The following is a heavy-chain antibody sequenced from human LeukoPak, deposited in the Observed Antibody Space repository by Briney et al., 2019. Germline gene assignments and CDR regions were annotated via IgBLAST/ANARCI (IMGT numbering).Heavy chain of an antibody. D-gene: IGHD1-1*01. CDR2: ISAYNGNT. CDR1: GYTFTSYG. V-gene: IGHV1-18*01. Sequence: ASVKGSCKASGYTFTSYGISWVRQAPGQGLEWMGWISAYNGNTNYAQKLQGRVTITTDTSTSTAYMELRSLRSDDTAVYYCARIRVSQLERRGPKTDYYYYGMDVWGQGTTVTVSS. CDR3: ARIRVSQLERRGPKTDYYYYGMDV. J-gene: IGHJ6*02.